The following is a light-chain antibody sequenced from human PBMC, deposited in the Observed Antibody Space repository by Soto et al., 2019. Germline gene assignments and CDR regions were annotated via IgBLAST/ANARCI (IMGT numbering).Light chain of an antibody. V-gene: IGKV1-39*01. CDR3: QQSYSNPPT. J-gene: IGKJ4*01. Sequence: DIQMTQSPSSLSASVGDRVTITCRAGQSVNSFSNWYQQKPGRAPKLLIYAASSLQSGVPSRFSGSGSGTDFTLTISSLQVEDFATYYCQQSYSNPPTFGGGTKV. CDR2: AAS. CDR1: QSVNSF.